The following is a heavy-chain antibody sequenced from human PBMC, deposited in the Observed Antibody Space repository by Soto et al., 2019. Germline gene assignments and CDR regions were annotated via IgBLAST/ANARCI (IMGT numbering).Heavy chain of an antibody. CDR1: GYGFTTYY. J-gene: IGHJ4*02. Sequence: ASVKVSCKASGYGFTTYYLHWVRQAPGQGLEWMGMINPNGGATSYAQKFQGRVSMTTDMSTSTVFMDLSSLRFDDTAVYYCARGISGTYTALDFWGQGALVTVSS. CDR2: INPNGGAT. D-gene: IGHD1-26*01. CDR3: ARGISGTYTALDF. V-gene: IGHV1-46*01.